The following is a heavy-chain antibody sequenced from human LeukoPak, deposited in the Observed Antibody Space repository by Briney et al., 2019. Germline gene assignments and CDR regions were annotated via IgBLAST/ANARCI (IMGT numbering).Heavy chain of an antibody. D-gene: IGHD6-13*01. CDR1: GGTFSSYA. V-gene: IGHV1-69*04. CDR3: ARSSVSSSWYNWFDP. J-gene: IGHJ5*02. Sequence: SVTVSCKASGGTFSSYAISWVRQAPGQGLEWMGRIIPIFGIANYAQKFQGRVTITADKSTSTAYMELSSLRSEDTAVYYCARSSVSSSWYNWFDPWGQGTLVTVSS. CDR2: IIPIFGIA.